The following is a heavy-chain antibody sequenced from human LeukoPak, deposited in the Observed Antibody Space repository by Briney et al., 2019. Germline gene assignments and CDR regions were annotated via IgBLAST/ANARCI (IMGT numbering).Heavy chain of an antibody. CDR2: ICANDGNT. V-gene: IGHV3-23*01. D-gene: IGHD2-15*01. Sequence: PGGSLRLSCAASRFTFNNYGMNWVRQAPGKGLEWVSVICANDGNTYYADAVKGRFTISRDNSKDTLYLQMDSLRAEDTAVYYCAKGSGSSCYSPCDYWGQGILVTVSS. CDR1: RFTFNNYG. CDR3: AKGSGSSCYSPCDY. J-gene: IGHJ4*02.